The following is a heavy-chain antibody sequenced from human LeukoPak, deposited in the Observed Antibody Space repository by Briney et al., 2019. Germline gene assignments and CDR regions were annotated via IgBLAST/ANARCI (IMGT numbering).Heavy chain of an antibody. V-gene: IGHV3-21*01. CDR3: ARWGECSSALDY. D-gene: IGHD6-6*01. CDR1: GFTFSSYS. Sequence: GGSLRLSCAASGFTFSSYSMNWVRQAPGKGLEWVSSISSSSSYIYYADSVKGRFTISRDNAKNSLYLQMNGLRAEDTAVYYCARWGECSSALDYWGQGTLVTVSS. J-gene: IGHJ4*02. CDR2: ISSSSSYI.